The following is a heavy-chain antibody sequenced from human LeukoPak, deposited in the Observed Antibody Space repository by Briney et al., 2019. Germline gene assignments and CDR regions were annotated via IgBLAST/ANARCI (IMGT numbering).Heavy chain of an antibody. J-gene: IGHJ4*02. CDR1: GFTFSSYA. CDR3: ARVEDYDILTGFDY. V-gene: IGHV3-30*04. Sequence: PGGSLRLSCAASGFTFSSYAMHWVRQAPGKGLEWVAVISYDGSNKYYADSVKGRFTISRDNSKNTLYLQMNGLRAEDTAVYYCARVEDYDILTGFDYWGQGTLVTVSS. CDR2: ISYDGSNK. D-gene: IGHD3-9*01.